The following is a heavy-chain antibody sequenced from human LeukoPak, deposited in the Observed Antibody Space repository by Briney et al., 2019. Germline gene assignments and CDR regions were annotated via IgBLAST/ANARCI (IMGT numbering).Heavy chain of an antibody. D-gene: IGHD2-21*01. CDR1: GGTFSSYA. Sequence: SVKVSCKASGGTFSSYAISWVRQAPGQGLEWMGGIIPIFGTANYAQKFQGRVTITADESTSTAYMELSSLRPEDTAVYYCAKDVNMWLRTVDYWGQGTLVTVSS. J-gene: IGHJ4*02. CDR2: IIPIFGTA. V-gene: IGHV1-69*13. CDR3: AKDVNMWLRTVDY.